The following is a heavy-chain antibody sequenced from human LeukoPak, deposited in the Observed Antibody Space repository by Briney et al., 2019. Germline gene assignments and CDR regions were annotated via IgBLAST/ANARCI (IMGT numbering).Heavy chain of an antibody. J-gene: IGHJ4*02. CDR1: GGSISSSSYY. V-gene: IGHV4-39*07. CDR2: IYYSGST. Sequence: PSETLSLTCTVSGGSISSSSYYWGWIRQPPGKGLEWIGSIYYSGSTYYNPSLKSRVTISVDTSKNQFSLKLSSVTAADTAVYYCARLRVGAPRLGRTNGKYYFDYWGQGTLVTVSS. D-gene: IGHD1-26*01. CDR3: ARLRVGAPRLGRTNGKYYFDY.